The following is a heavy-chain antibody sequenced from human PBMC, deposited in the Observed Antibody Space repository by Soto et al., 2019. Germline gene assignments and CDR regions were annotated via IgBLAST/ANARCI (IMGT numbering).Heavy chain of an antibody. CDR1: GFSFSSYA. J-gene: IGHJ4*02. D-gene: IGHD6-13*01. Sequence: EVQLLESGGGLVQPGGSLRLSCAASGFSFSSYAMNWVRQAPGKGLEGVSAFSDGGSNTYYTDSVKGRFTISRDNSKNTVFLQMNSLRAEDTAVYYCAILDSSTWYTGYYFDYWGQGSLVTVSS. CDR3: AILDSSTWYTGYYFDY. CDR2: FSDGGSNT. V-gene: IGHV3-23*01.